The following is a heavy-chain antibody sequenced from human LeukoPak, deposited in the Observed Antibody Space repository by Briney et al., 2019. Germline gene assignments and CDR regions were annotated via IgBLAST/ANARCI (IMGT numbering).Heavy chain of an antibody. CDR3: AKDRPLLWFGPTDA. J-gene: IGHJ5*02. CDR1: GFTFSTYG. Sequence: GGSLRLSCVASGFTFSTYGMSWVRQAPGKGLEWVAAVSSTGSGTYYPDSLKGRFIISRANSQNTVFLQMNSLRPEDTAFYFCAKDRPLLWFGPTDAWGQGILVTVSS. CDR2: VSSTGSGT. D-gene: IGHD3-10*01. V-gene: IGHV3-23*01.